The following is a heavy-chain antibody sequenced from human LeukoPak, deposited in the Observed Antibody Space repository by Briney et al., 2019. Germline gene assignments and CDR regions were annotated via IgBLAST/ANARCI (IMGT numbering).Heavy chain of an antibody. V-gene: IGHV4-34*09. CDR2: INHSGST. CDR1: GGSFSGYY. CDR3: ARVANYGDFDY. Sequence: SETLSLTCAVYGGSFSGYYWSWIRQPPGKGLEWIGEINHSGSTNYNPSLKSRVTISVDTSKNQFSLKLSSVTAADTAVYYCARVANYGDFDYWGQGTLVTVSS. J-gene: IGHJ4*02. D-gene: IGHD5-24*01.